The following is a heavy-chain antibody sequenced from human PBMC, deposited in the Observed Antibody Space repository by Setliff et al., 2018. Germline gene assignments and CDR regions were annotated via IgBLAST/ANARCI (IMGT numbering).Heavy chain of an antibody. CDR3: ARVGIKGGYYFDY. J-gene: IGHJ4*02. V-gene: IGHV5-51*01. D-gene: IGHD7-27*01. CDR2: IFPTDSDT. Sequence: GESLKISCKGSGRSFTSFWIGWVRRMPGKGLEWMGIIFPTDSDTRYSPSFRGQVTISADKSISTAYLQWSSLKASDTAIYYCARVGIKGGYYFDYWGQGTLVTVSS. CDR1: GRSFTSFW.